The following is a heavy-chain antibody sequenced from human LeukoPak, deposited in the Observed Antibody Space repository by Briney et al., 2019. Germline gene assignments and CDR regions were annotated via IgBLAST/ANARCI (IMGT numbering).Heavy chain of an antibody. CDR2: INPAGSET. D-gene: IGHD5-12*01. CDR1: GFSFNAYW. Sequence: GGSLRLSCAASGFSFNAYWMAWVRQAPGTGLEWVANINPAGSETFHVDPVKGRFSISRDHAKTLVLLQMNSLRAEDTAVYYCATFGLVAALDLWGQGTLVTVSS. V-gene: IGHV3-7*01. J-gene: IGHJ4*02. CDR3: ATFGLVAALDL.